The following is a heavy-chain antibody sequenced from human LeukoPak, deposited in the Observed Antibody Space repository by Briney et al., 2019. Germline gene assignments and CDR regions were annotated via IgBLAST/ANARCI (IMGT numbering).Heavy chain of an antibody. D-gene: IGHD3-22*01. CDR2: IYSGGST. V-gene: IGHV3-66*01. CDR3: ARKYYDFCGYYDNWFDP. Sequence: GGSLRLSCAASGFTVSSNYMSWVRQAPGKGLEWVSVIYSGGSTYYADSVKGRFTISRDNSKNTLYLQMNSLRAEDTAVYYCARKYYDFCGYYDNWFDPWGQGTLVTVSS. CDR1: GFTVSSNY. J-gene: IGHJ5*01.